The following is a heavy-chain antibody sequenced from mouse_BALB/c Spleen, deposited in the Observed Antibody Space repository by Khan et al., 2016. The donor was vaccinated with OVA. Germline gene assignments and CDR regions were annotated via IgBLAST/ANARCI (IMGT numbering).Heavy chain of an antibody. CDR3: ARRTTGYTMDS. CDR2: INPRSGYT. Sequence: QVQLQQSGAELARPGASMRMSCKASGYTFTSNTMHWINQRPGQGLEWIGYINPRSGYTNYNQNFKDKATLTADKSSSTAYMQLSSLTSEDSAVYYCARRTTGYTMDSWGQGTSVTVSS. V-gene: IGHV1-4*01. D-gene: IGHD2-12*01. J-gene: IGHJ4*01. CDR1: GYTFTSNT.